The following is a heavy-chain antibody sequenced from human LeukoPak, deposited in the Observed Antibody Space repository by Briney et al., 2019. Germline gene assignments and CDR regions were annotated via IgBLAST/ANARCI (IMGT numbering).Heavy chain of an antibody. J-gene: IGHJ5*02. Sequence: PSETLSLTCPVSGGSISSGDSYWSWIRQPPGKGLEWIGEINHSGSTNYNPSLKSRVTISVDTSKNQFSLKLSSVTAADTAVYYCARGIAFDPWGQGTLVTVSS. CDR1: GGSISSGDSY. D-gene: IGHD2-21*01. V-gene: IGHV4-39*07. CDR3: ARGIAFDP. CDR2: INHSGST.